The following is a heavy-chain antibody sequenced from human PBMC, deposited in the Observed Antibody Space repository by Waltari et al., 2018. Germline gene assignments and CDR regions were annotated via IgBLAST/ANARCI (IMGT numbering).Heavy chain of an antibody. V-gene: IGHV1-69*01. CDR3: ATETTYCGGDCYGMDV. Sequence: QVQLVQSGAEVKKPGSSVKVSCKASGGTFSSYAISWVRQAPGQGLEWMGGIIPIFGTANYAQKFQGRVTITADESTSTAYMELSSRRSEDTAVYYCATETTYCGGDCYGMDVWGQGTTVTVSS. J-gene: IGHJ6*02. CDR1: GGTFSSYA. D-gene: IGHD2-21*01. CDR2: IIPIFGTA.